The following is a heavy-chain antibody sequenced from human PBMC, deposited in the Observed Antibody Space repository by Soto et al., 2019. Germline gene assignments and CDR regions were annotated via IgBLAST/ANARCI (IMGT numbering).Heavy chain of an antibody. CDR2: IYYSGST. CDR3: ASHIAVAGFLLFDY. D-gene: IGHD6-19*01. J-gene: IGHJ4*02. Sequence: ESLSLKCTVVGVYISCYHWSWIRQPPGKGLELIGYIYYSGSTNYNPSLKSRVTISVDTSKNQFSLKLSSVTAADTAVYDCASHIAVAGFLLFDYWGQGNLVTV. CDR1: GVYISCYH. V-gene: IGHV4-59*01.